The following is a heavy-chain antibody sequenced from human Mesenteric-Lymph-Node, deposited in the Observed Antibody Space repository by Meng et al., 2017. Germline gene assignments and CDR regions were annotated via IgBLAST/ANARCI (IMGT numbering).Heavy chain of an antibody. Sequence: QVQLVQSGAEVKMPGASVKVSCKASRFTFTNYDINGVRQAPGQGLEWMGWINTNTGNPTYAQGFTGRFVFSLDTSVNTAHLQIRTLTAEDTVVYYCATSGGGFDYWGQGALVTVSS. D-gene: IGHD1-26*01. V-gene: IGHV7-4-1*02. CDR3: ATSGGGFDY. CDR1: RFTFTNYD. CDR2: INTNTGNP. J-gene: IGHJ4*02.